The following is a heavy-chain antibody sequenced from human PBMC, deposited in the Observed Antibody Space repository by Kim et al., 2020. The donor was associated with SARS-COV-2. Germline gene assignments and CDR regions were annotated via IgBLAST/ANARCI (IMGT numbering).Heavy chain of an antibody. V-gene: IGHV4-59*13. CDR3: GRGESGYLGNVKY. J-gene: IGHJ4*02. CDR1: DGSISSFY. D-gene: IGHD3-22*01. CDR2: IYDSGST. Sequence: SETLSLTCTVSDGSISSFYWSWIRQPPGKGLEWIGYIYDSGSTNYNPSLKSRVSISLDTSKSQFSLKLNSVTAADTAVYYCGRGESGYLGNVKYWGQGTLVTVSS.